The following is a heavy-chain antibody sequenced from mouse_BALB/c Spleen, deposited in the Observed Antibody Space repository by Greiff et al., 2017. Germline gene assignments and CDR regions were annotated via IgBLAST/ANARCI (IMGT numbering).Heavy chain of an antibody. CDR2: IWGDGST. CDR1: GFSLTGYG. CDR3: ARDGYYVGDAMDY. J-gene: IGHJ4*01. Sequence: VHLVESGPGLVAPSQSLSITCTVSGFSLTGYGVNWVRQPPGKGLEWLGMIWGDGSTDYNSALKSRLSISKDNSKSQVFLKMNSLQTDDTARYYCARDGYYVGDAMDYWGQGTSVTVSS. D-gene: IGHD2-3*01. V-gene: IGHV2-6-7*01.